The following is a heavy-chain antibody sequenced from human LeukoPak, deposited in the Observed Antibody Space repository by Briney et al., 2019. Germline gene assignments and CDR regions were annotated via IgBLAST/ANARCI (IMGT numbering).Heavy chain of an antibody. CDR1: GFTFSSYA. CDR3: ARVPAGNSRYFDL. CDR2: ITTNGGST. J-gene: IGHJ2*01. V-gene: IGHV3-64*01. D-gene: IGHD4-23*01. Sequence: PGGSLRLSCAASGFTFSSYAMHWVRQAPGKGLEYVSAITTNGGSTYYANSVKGRFTISRDNSKNTLYLQMGSLRAEDMAVYYCARVPAGNSRYFDLWGRGTLVTVSS.